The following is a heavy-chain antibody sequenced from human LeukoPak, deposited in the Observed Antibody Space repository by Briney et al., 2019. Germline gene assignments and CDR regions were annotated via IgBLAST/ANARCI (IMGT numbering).Heavy chain of an antibody. V-gene: IGHV4-61*02. Sequence: SQTLSLTCTVSGGSISSGSYYWSCIRQPAGKGLECIGRIYTSGSTNYNPSLKSRVTISVDTSKNQFSLKLSSVTAADTAVYYCARDRAYYDILTGYRGWFDPWGQGTLVTVSS. D-gene: IGHD3-9*01. J-gene: IGHJ5*02. CDR2: IYTSGST. CDR3: ARDRAYYDILTGYRGWFDP. CDR1: GGSISSGSYY.